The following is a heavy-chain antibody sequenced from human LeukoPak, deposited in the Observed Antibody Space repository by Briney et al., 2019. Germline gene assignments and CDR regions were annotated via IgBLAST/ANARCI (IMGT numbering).Heavy chain of an antibody. Sequence: GGSLRLSCAASGSTVSSNYMSWVRQAPGEGLEWVSVIYSDSNTYYADSVKGRFTISRDNSRNTLYLQMNSLRAEDTAVYHCARHSSSVPYYYHGLDVWGQGTTVTVSS. CDR1: GSTVSSNY. V-gene: IGHV3-53*01. J-gene: IGHJ6*02. CDR3: ARHSSSVPYYYHGLDV. CDR2: IYSDSNT. D-gene: IGHD6-6*01.